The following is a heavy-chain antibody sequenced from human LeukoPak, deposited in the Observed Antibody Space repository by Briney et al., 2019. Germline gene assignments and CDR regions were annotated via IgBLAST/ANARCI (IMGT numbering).Heavy chain of an antibody. CDR3: ATGGSILDD. V-gene: IGHV3-30-3*01. D-gene: IGHD6-13*01. CDR1: KFTLSRST. CDR2: ISYDGSNQ. Sequence: GGSLRLSCAASKFTLSRSTLHWVRQAPGKGLEWVAVISYDGSNQYYAESVKGRFTISRDNSKNTLFLQMNSLRVEDTAVYYCATGGSILDDWGQGTLVTVSS. J-gene: IGHJ4*02.